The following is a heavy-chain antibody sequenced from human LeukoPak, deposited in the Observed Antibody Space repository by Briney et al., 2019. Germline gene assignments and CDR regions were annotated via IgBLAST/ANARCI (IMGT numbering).Heavy chain of an antibody. J-gene: IGHJ5*02. CDR2: INHSGST. CDR1: GGSFSGYY. Sequence: SETLSLTCAVYGGSFSGYYWSWIRQPPGKGLEWIGEINHSGSTNYNPSLKSRVTISVDTSKNQFSLKLSSVAAADTAVYYCARHVGFITMVRGVINNNWFDPWGQGTLVTVSS. V-gene: IGHV4-34*01. D-gene: IGHD3-10*01. CDR3: ARHVGFITMVRGVINNNWFDP.